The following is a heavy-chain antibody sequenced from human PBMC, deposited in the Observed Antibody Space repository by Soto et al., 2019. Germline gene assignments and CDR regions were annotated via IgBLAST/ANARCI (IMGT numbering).Heavy chain of an antibody. CDR2: ISGSGGST. V-gene: IGHV3-23*01. J-gene: IGHJ5*02. CDR3: AKAPRARYDILTGYSEPNWFDP. CDR1: GFTFSSYA. Sequence: EVQLLESGGGLVQPGGSLRLSCAASGFTFSSYAMSWVRQAPGKGLEWVSAISGSGGSTYYADSVKGRFTISRDNSKNTLYLQMISLRAEDTAVYYCAKAPRARYDILTGYSEPNWFDPWGQGTLVTVSS. D-gene: IGHD3-9*01.